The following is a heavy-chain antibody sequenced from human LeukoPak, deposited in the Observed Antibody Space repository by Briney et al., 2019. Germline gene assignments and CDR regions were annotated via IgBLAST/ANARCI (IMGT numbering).Heavy chain of an antibody. J-gene: IGHJ3*02. V-gene: IGHV3-53*01. CDR2: IYSGGST. CDR1: GFTVSSNY. CDR3: ARVAITMVRGVTDAFDI. D-gene: IGHD3-10*01. Sequence: GGSLRLSCAASGFTVSSNYMSWVRQAPGKGLEWVSVIYSGGSTYYADSVKGRFTISRDNSKNTLYLQMNSLRAEDTAVYYCARVAITMVRGVTDAFDIWGQGTMVTVSS.